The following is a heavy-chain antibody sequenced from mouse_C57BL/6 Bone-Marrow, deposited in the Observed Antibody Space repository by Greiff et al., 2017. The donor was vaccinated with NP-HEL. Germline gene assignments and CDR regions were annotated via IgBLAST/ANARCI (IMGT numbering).Heavy chain of an antibody. Sequence: QVQLKQSGAELVRPGTSVKVSCKASGYAFTNYLIEWVKQRPGQGLEWIGVINPGSGGTNYNEKFKGKATLTADKSSSTAYMQLSSLTSEDSAVYFCARGEDGYPAWFAYWGQGTLVTVSA. V-gene: IGHV1-54*01. CDR3: ARGEDGYPAWFAY. D-gene: IGHD2-3*01. CDR1: GYAFTNYL. CDR2: INPGSGGT. J-gene: IGHJ3*01.